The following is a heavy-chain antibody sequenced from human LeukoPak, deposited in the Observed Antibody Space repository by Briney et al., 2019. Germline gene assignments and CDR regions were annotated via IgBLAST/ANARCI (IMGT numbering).Heavy chain of an antibody. J-gene: IGHJ3*02. CDR2: IYTSGST. Sequence: PSETLSLTCTVSGISINPYYWTWIRQPAGKGLEWIGRIYTSGSTNYNPSLKSRVTMSVDTSKNQFSLKLSSVTAADTAVYYCARVRTYYDILTGYSDNAFDIWGQGTMVTVSS. V-gene: IGHV4-4*07. CDR3: ARVRTYYDILTGYSDNAFDI. D-gene: IGHD3-9*01. CDR1: GISINPYY.